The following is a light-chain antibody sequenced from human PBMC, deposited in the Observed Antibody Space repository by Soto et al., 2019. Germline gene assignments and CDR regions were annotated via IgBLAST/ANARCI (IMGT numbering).Light chain of an antibody. CDR1: QTISSSY. CDR3: QKYNSALFT. CDR2: GAS. Sequence: EIVLTQSPGTLSLSPGERATLSCWASQTISSSYLAWYQQKPGQAPRLLIYGASSRATGIPDRISGSGSGTDFTLTISRLEPEDFAVYYCQKYNSALFTFGPGTKVDIK. V-gene: IGKV3-20*01. J-gene: IGKJ3*01.